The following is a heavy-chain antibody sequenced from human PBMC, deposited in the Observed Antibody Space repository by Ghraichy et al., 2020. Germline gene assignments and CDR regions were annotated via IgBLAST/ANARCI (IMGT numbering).Heavy chain of an antibody. J-gene: IGHJ4*02. CDR3: AKDANRHIY. CDR2: IYYSGST. V-gene: IGHV4-59*01. CDR1: GGSISTYY. D-gene: IGHD3-16*02. Sequence: SQTLSLTCTVSGGSISTYYWSWVRQSPGKGLEWIGYIYYSGSTSYNPSLKSRVTISVDTANNQFSLKLTSVTAADTAVYYCAKDANRHIYWGQGTRVTVSS.